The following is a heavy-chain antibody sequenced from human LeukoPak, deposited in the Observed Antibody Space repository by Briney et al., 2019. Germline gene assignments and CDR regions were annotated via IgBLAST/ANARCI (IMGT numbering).Heavy chain of an antibody. CDR2: IYYSGST. Sequence: SETLSLTCTVSGGSISSGGYYWSWIRQHPGKGLEWIGYIYYSGSTYYNPSLKSRVTISVDTSKNQFSLKLSSVTAADTAVYYCARGGSGYDYPNDYWGQGTLVTVSS. J-gene: IGHJ4*02. D-gene: IGHD5-12*01. CDR3: ARGGSGYDYPNDY. V-gene: IGHV4-31*03. CDR1: GGSISSGGYY.